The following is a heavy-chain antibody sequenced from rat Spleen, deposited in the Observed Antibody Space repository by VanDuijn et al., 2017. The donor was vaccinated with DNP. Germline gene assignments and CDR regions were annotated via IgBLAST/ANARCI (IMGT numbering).Heavy chain of an antibody. CDR1: GFTFSDYN. Sequence: EVQLMESGGGLVQPGRSLKLSCAASGFTFSDYNMAWVRQAPRKGLEWVATISYDGSSVFYRDSVKGRFTISRDNAKSTLYLQMDSLRSEETATYYCARHYAYWGQGTLVTVSS. CDR3: ARHYAY. V-gene: IGHV5-7*01. J-gene: IGHJ3*01. CDR2: ISYDGSSV.